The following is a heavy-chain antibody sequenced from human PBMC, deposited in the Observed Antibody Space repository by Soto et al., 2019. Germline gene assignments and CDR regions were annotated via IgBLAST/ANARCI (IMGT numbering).Heavy chain of an antibody. CDR3: AGDPAP. CDR2: IHNSATT. CDR1: GGSISTGGYY. Sequence: QVELQESGPGLVKPSQTLSLTCTVSGGSISTGGYYWSWIRRHPGKGLEWIGYIHNSATTYSNPSLTSRGTISVDTSRNQFALTLGYETVADAAVYYCAGDPAPWGQGALVTVSS. J-gene: IGHJ5*02. V-gene: IGHV4-31*03.